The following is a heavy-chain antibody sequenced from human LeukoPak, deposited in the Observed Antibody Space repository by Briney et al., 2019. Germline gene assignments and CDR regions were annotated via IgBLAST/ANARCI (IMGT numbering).Heavy chain of an antibody. CDR2: ISYDGSNK. Sequence: GRSLRLSCAASGFTFSSYAMHWVRQAPDKGLEWVAVISYDGSNKYYADSVKGRFTISRDKSKNTLYLQMNSLRAEDTAVYYCAREGGTYVEYYFDYWGQGTLVTVSS. CDR3: AREGGTYVEYYFDY. CDR1: GFTFSSYA. V-gene: IGHV3-30-3*01. J-gene: IGHJ4*02. D-gene: IGHD1-7*01.